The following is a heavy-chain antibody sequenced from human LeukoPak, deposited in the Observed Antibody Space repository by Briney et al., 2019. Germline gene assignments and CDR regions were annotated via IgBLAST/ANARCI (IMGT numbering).Heavy chain of an antibody. CDR3: ATPSIAARRSFDY. V-gene: IGHV4-34*01. CDR1: GGSFSGYY. CDR2: INHSGST. Sequence: SETLSLTCAVYGGSFSGYYWSWIRQPPGKGLEWIGEINHSGSTNYNPSLKSRVTISVDTSKNQFSLKLSSVTAADTAVYYCATPSIAARRSFDYWGQGTLVTVSS. J-gene: IGHJ4*02. D-gene: IGHD6-6*01.